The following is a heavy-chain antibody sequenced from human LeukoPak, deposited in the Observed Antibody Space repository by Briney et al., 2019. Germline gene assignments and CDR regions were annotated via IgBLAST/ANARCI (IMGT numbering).Heavy chain of an antibody. Sequence: PGGSLRLSCAASGFPFRSSWMHWVRQAPGRGLVWVSRLNADGISASYANSVKGRFTISRDNAKNSLYLQMNSLRAEDMALYYCTKGWGAYSSSEIDYWGQGTLVTVSS. CDR2: LNADGISA. CDR1: GFPFRSSW. V-gene: IGHV3-74*01. D-gene: IGHD6-6*01. J-gene: IGHJ4*02. CDR3: TKGWGAYSSSEIDY.